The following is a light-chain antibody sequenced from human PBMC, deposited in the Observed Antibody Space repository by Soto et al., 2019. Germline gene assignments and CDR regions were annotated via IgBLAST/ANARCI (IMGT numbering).Light chain of an antibody. CDR3: QHYAGWPLT. Sequence: EVVMTQSPATVSVSPGERTSLSCRASQSIGTNLGGYQQKPGQAPTLLISKTSTRDTGVPTRLSGSGSGTEFTHTITSLHSEDIEVYCCQHYAGWPLTFGGGTTVDIK. V-gene: IGKV3-15*01. CDR2: KTS. J-gene: IGKJ4*01. CDR1: QSIGTN.